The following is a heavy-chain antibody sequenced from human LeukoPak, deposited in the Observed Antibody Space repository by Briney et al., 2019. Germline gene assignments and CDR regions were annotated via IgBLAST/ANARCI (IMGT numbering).Heavy chain of an antibody. V-gene: IGHV1-46*01. CDR1: GYTFTGYY. Sequence: GASVKVSCKASGYTFTGYYMHWVRQAPGQGLEWMGRINPSGGSTSYAQKFQGRVTMTRDTSTSTVYMELSSLRSEDTAVYYCAREGSGWYYYMDVWGKGTTVTVSS. D-gene: IGHD6-19*01. J-gene: IGHJ6*03. CDR2: INPSGGST. CDR3: AREGSGWYYYMDV.